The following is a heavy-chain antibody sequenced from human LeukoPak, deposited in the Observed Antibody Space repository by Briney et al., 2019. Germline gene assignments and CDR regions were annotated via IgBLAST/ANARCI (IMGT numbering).Heavy chain of an antibody. J-gene: IGHJ4*02. CDR3: AKGRGGYCSSTSCPFDY. CDR2: ISGSGGST. V-gene: IGHV3-23*01. Sequence: PGGSLRLSCAASGFTFSSYAMSWVRQAPGKGLEWVSAISGSGGSTYYAGSVKGRFTISRDNSKNTLYLQMNSLRAEDTAVYYCAKGRGGYCSSTSCPFDYWGQGTLVTVSS. D-gene: IGHD2-2*01. CDR1: GFTFSSYA.